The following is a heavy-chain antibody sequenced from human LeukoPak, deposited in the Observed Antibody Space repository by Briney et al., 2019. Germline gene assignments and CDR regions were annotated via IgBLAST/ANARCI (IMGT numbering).Heavy chain of an antibody. V-gene: IGHV4-59*01. CDR3: ATEVWSGHH. CDR1: GISINTYY. J-gene: IGHJ5*02. D-gene: IGHD2-21*01. Sequence: SETLSLTCTVSGISINTYYWACIRQPPGQGLEWIGHISFSGSTSYNPSLKSRLTMSVDPSKNQFSLKLTSVTAADTAVYYRATEVWSGHHWGPGTLVTVSS. CDR2: ISFSGST.